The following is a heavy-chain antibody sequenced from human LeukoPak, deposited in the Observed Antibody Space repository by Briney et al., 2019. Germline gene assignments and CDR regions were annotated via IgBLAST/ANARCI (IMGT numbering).Heavy chain of an antibody. CDR2: IYYSGST. CDR3: ARAGSKAVHNGSGSYYNEDYFDY. CDR1: GGSISSYY. D-gene: IGHD3-10*01. V-gene: IGHV4-59*12. Sequence: SETLSLTCTVSGGSISSYYWSWIRQPPGKGLEWIGYIYYSGSTSYNPSLKSRVTISVDTSKNQFSLKLSSVTAADTAVYYCARAGSKAVHNGSGSYYNEDYFDYWGQGTLVTVSS. J-gene: IGHJ4*02.